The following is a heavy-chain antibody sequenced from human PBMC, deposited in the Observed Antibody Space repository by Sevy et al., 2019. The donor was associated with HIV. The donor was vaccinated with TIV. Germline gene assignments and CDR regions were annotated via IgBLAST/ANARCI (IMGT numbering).Heavy chain of an antibody. J-gene: IGHJ4*02. CDR3: ARVRYTSSVYFFDY. CDR1: GFTFSDYY. Sequence: GSLRLSCAASGFTFSDYYMSWIRQAPGKGLEWVSYISTSTTYINYADSVKGRFSISRDNARNSLYLQMNSLRAEDTAVYYCARVRYTSSVYFFDYWCQGTLVTVSS. D-gene: IGHD6-13*01. V-gene: IGHV3-11*06. CDR2: ISTSTTYI.